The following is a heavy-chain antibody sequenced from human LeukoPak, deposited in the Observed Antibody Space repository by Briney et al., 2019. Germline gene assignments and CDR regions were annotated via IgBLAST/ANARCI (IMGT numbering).Heavy chain of an antibody. CDR1: GYTFTGYY. CDR3: ARDTRSSYLQYYFDY. CDR2: ISPDSGRT. V-gene: IGHV1-2*02. Sequence: ASVKVSCKASGYTFTGYYMHWVRQAPGQGLEWIGWISPDSGRTGFAQKFQGRVTMTRDTSISTAYMELRRLGYDDTAVYYCARDTRSSYLQYYFDYWGQGTLVTVSS. J-gene: IGHJ4*02. D-gene: IGHD5-24*01.